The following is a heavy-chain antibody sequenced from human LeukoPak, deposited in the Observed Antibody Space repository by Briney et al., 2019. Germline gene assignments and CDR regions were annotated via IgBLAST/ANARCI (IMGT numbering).Heavy chain of an antibody. CDR2: IYATGST. CDR3: AKHWSCPNPLGP. Sequence: PSETLSLTCTVSGGSISSYYWSWIRQPPGKGLEWIGYIYATGSTNYNPSLKSRVTISVDTSKNQFSLNLRSVTAADTAVYYCAKHWSCPNPLGPWGQGTLVTVSS. J-gene: IGHJ5*02. V-gene: IGHV4-4*09. CDR1: GGSISSYY. D-gene: IGHD3-3*02.